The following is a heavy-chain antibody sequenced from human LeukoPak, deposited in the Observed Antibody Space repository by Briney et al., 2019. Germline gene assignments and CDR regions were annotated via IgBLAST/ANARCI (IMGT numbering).Heavy chain of an antibody. V-gene: IGHV4-30-2*03. CDR3: ARHSYYYDSSDSYYYFDY. CDR1: GGSISSGGYS. CDR2: IYHSGST. Sequence: SQTLSLTCAVSGGSISSGGYSWSWIRQPPGKGLEWIGYIYHSGSTYYNPSLKSRVTISVDTSKNQFSLRLTSVTAADTAVYYCARHSYYYDSSDSYYYFDYWGQGTLVTVSS. J-gene: IGHJ4*02. D-gene: IGHD3-22*01.